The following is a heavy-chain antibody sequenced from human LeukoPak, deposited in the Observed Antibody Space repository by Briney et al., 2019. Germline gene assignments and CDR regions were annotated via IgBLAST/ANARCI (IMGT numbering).Heavy chain of an antibody. J-gene: IGHJ5*02. D-gene: IGHD1-26*01. V-gene: IGHV4-39*01. Sequence: PSETLSLTCTVSGGSISSSSYYWGWIRQPPGKGLEWIGSIYYSGSTYYNPSLKSRVTISVDTSKNQFSLKVSSVTAADTAVYYCARSGVGWFDPWGQGTLVTVSS. CDR2: IYYSGST. CDR3: ARSGVGWFDP. CDR1: GGSISSSSYY.